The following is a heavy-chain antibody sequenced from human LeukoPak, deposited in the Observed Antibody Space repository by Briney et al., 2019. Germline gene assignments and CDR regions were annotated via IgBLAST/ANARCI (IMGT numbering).Heavy chain of an antibody. CDR2: IYYSGST. CDR1: GGSISSYY. CDR3: ARGRRYDFWSGPPDFDP. J-gene: IGHJ5*02. D-gene: IGHD3-3*01. V-gene: IGHV4-59*01. Sequence: SETLSLTCTVSGGSISSYYWSWIRQPPGKGLEWIGYIYYSGSTNYNPSLKSRVTISVDTSKNQFSLKLSSVTAADTAVYYCARGRRYDFWSGPPDFDPWGQGTLVTVSS.